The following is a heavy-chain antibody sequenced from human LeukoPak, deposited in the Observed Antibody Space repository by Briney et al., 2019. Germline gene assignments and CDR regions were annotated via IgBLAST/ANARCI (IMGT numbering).Heavy chain of an antibody. D-gene: IGHD4-17*01. CDR1: GGSFSGYY. Sequence: SETLSLTCAVYGGSFSGYYWSWIRQPPGKGLEWIGEINHSGSTNYNPSLKSRVTISVDTSKNQFSLKLSSVTAADTAVYYCARPYGDYAYYFDYWGQGTLVTVSP. V-gene: IGHV4-34*01. CDR2: INHSGST. CDR3: ARPYGDYAYYFDY. J-gene: IGHJ4*02.